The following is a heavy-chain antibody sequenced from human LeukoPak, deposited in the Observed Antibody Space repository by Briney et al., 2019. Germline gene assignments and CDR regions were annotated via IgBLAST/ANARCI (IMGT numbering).Heavy chain of an antibody. J-gene: IGHJ4*02. Sequence: GGSLRLSCAASGFTVSSNYMSWVRQAPGKGLEWVSAIYSGGSTYYANSMKGRFTISRDNSKTTLYLQMNSLRAEDTAVYYCARSSRGDSSGYYPRYFDYWGQGTLVTVSS. V-gene: IGHV3-66*02. CDR1: GFTVSSNY. CDR2: IYSGGST. CDR3: ARSSRGDSSGYYPRYFDY. D-gene: IGHD3-22*01.